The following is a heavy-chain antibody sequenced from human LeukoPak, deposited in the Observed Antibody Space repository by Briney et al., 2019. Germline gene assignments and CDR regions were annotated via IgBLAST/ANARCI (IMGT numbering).Heavy chain of an antibody. D-gene: IGHD2-21*02. J-gene: IGHJ2*01. V-gene: IGHV3-23*01. CDR1: GFTFSSYA. CDR3: ARDSVAYCGGDCYWGYFDL. CDR2: ISGSGGST. Sequence: GGSLRLSCAASGFTFSSYAMSWVRQAPGKGLEWVSAISGSGGSTYYADSVKGRFTISRDNSKNTLYLQMNSLRAEDTAVYYCARDSVAYCGGDCYWGYFDLWGRGTLVTVSS.